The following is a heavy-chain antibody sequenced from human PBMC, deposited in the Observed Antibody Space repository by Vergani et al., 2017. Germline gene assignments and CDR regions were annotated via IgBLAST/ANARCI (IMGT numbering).Heavy chain of an antibody. CDR3: TRGRDSSGSYYYYMDG. J-gene: IGHJ6*03. V-gene: IGHV1-46*01. CDR2: INPSGGST. D-gene: IGHD6-19*01. CDR1: GYTFTSYY. Sequence: QVQLVQSGAEVKKPGASVKVSCKASGYTFTSYYMHWVRQAPGQGLEWMGIINPSGGSTSYAQKFQGRVTMTRDTSTSTVYMELSSLRSEDTAVYYCTRGRDSSGSYYYYMDGWGKGTTVTVSS.